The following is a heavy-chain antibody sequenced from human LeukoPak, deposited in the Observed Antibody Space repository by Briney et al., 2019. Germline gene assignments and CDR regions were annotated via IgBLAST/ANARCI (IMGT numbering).Heavy chain of an antibody. D-gene: IGHD3-10*01. V-gene: IGHV4-39*01. J-gene: IGHJ4*02. CDR2: IYYSGST. Sequence: SETLSLTCTVSGGSISSSSYYWGWIRQPPGKGLEWIGSIYYSGSTYYNPSLKSRVTISVDTSKNQFSLKLSSVTAADTAVYYCARNRRTYYYGSGSYYPVDYWGQGTLVTVSS. CDR1: GGSISSSSYY. CDR3: ARNRRTYYYGSGSYYPVDY.